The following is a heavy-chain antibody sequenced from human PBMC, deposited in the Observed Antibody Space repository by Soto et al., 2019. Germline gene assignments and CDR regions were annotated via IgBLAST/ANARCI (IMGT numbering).Heavy chain of an antibody. V-gene: IGHV4-31*03. J-gene: IGHJ4*02. CDR1: GGSISSGGYY. Sequence: LSLTCSVSGGSISSGGYYWSWIRRHPGKGLEWIGYIYYSGTTYYNPSLESRVTISLDTSKNQFSLNLSSVTAADTAVYYCTTDHDSSGYYFGYWGQGTLVTVSS. CDR3: TTDHDSSGYYFGY. CDR2: IYYSGTT. D-gene: IGHD3-22*01.